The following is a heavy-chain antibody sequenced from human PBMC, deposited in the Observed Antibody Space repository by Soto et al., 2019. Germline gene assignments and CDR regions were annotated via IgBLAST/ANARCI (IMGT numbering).Heavy chain of an antibody. Sequence: QVQLVESGGGVVQPGRSLRLSCAASGFTFSNYGMHWVRQAPGKGVEWVAVIWNDGTNKYYVDSVRGRFTISSDDSKNSLYLEMNSLRAEVTGVYYCAKDMAAAAHQGDAFDIWGLGTMVSVSA. D-gene: IGHD6-13*01. CDR2: IWNDGTNK. CDR3: AKDMAAAAHQGDAFDI. V-gene: IGHV3-33*03. CDR1: GFTFSNYG. J-gene: IGHJ3*02.